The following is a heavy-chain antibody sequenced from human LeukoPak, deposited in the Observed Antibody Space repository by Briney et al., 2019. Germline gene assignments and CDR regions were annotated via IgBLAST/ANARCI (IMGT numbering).Heavy chain of an antibody. CDR1: GFTFSTYW. J-gene: IGHJ4*02. CDR2: IKSKTDGGTT. D-gene: IGHD6-19*01. Sequence: GGSLRLSCAASGFTFSTYWMSWVRQAPGKGLEWVGRIKSKTDGGTTDYAAPVKGRFTISRDDSKNTLYLQMNSLKTEDTAVYYCMASPAVAFDYWGQGTLVTVSS. CDR3: MASPAVAFDY. V-gene: IGHV3-15*01.